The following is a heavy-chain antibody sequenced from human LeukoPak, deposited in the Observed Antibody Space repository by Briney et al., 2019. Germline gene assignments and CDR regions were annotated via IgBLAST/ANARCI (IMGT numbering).Heavy chain of an antibody. CDR3: ILSGRGYYGMDV. CDR2: IKSKTDGGTT. Sequence: PGGSLRLSCAASGFTFSKYWMSWVRQAPGKGLEWVGHIKSKTDGGTTDYAAPVKGRFTISRDDSKNTLYLQMNSLKTEDTAVYYCILSGRGYYGMDVWGQGTTVTVSS. J-gene: IGHJ6*02. V-gene: IGHV3-15*01. D-gene: IGHD3-10*01. CDR1: GFTFSKYW.